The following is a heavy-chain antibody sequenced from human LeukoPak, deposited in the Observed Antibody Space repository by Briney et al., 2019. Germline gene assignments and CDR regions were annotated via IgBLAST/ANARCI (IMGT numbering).Heavy chain of an antibody. V-gene: IGHV1-18*04. CDR2: ISGYNGDT. CDR3: ARGGMYYYGSAYYFDY. CDR1: GYTFTSYG. D-gene: IGHD3-10*01. Sequence: GASVKVSCKASGYTFTSYGIIWVRQAPGQGLEWMVWISGYNGDTNFAQMFQGRVTMATDTSTSTAYMELRSLRSDDTAMYYCARGGMYYYGSAYYFDYWGQGTLVTVSS. J-gene: IGHJ4*02.